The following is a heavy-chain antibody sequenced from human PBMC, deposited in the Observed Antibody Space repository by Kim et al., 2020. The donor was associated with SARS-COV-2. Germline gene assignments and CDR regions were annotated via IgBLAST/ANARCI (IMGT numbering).Heavy chain of an antibody. Sequence: AQKVQGRVTITADKSTGTADMELSSMRSEDTAVYYCARGDRSGYSDAFDIWGQGTMVTVSS. J-gene: IGHJ3*02. CDR3: ARGDRSGYSDAFDI. D-gene: IGHD3-22*01. V-gene: IGHV1-69*04.